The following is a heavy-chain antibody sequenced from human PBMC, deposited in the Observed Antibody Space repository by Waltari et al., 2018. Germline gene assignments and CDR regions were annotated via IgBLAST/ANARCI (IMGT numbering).Heavy chain of an antibody. CDR3: ARLLEYSSSSGY. CDR1: GYTFTGYY. V-gene: IGHV1-2*02. CDR2: INPNSGGT. D-gene: IGHD6-6*01. Sequence: QVQLVQSGAEVKTPGASVQVSCKASGYTFTGYYMNWVRQAPGQGLEWMGWINPNSGGTSYAQKFQGRVTMTRDTSISTAYMELSRLRSDDTAVYYCARLLEYSSSSGYWGQGTLVTVSS. J-gene: IGHJ4*02.